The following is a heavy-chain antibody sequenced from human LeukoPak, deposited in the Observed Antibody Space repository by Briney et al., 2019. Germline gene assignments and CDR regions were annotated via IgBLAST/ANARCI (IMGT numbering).Heavy chain of an antibody. CDR1: GFTFSDYY. CDR2: ISSSSTYT. V-gene: IGHV3-11*06. D-gene: IGHD5-18*01. Sequence: PGGSLRLSCAASGFTFSDYYMSWIRQAPGQGLEWLSYISSSSTYTNYADSVKGRFSISRDNAKNSVYLQMNSLRDEDTAVYYCARVGRIQYFDCWGQGTLVTVSS. J-gene: IGHJ4*02. CDR3: ARVGRIQYFDC.